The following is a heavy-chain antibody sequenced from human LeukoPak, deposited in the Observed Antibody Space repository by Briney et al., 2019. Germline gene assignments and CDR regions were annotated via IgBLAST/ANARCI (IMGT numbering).Heavy chain of an antibody. D-gene: IGHD3-3*01. CDR3: ARGPPNYDFWSGIYYYYYYMDV. CDR2: IYYSGST. V-gene: IGHV4-59*01. J-gene: IGHJ6*03. Sequence: PSETLSLTCTVSGGSISSCYWSWIRQPPGKGLEWIGYIYYSGSTNYNPSLKSRVTISVDTSKNQFSLKLSSVTAADTAVYYCARGPPNYDFWSGIYYYYYYMDVWGKGTTVTVSS. CDR1: GGSISSCY.